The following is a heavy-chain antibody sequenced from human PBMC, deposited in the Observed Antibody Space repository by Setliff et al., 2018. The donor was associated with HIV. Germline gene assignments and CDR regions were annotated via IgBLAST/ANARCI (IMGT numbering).Heavy chain of an antibody. CDR2: ISYSGST. V-gene: IGHV4-39*07. CDR3: VRTNYYLDY. J-gene: IGHJ4*02. D-gene: IGHD1-7*01. CDR1: GGSFTDIGGSFTDYY. Sequence: SETLSLTCAVFGGSFTDIGGSFTDYYWIWIRQSPGKGLEWIGSISYSGSTHYNPSLKSRVSISVLRSTDQFFLRLNSVTAADTAVYYCVRTNYYLDYWGQGNPVTVSS.